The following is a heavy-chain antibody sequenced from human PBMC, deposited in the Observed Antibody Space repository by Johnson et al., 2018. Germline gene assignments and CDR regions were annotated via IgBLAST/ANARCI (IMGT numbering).Heavy chain of an antibody. V-gene: IGHV1-69*12. Sequence: QVQLVQSGAEVKKPGSSVKVSCKASGGTFSSYAISWVRQAPGQGLEWMGGIIPIFGTANYAQKFQGRVTISAGESTSTAYMELSSLRSEDTGVYYCARARNIVVVVAATLNGMDGWGQGTTVTVSS. CDR3: ARARNIVVVVAATLNGMDG. CDR1: GGTFSSYA. CDR2: IIPIFGTA. D-gene: IGHD2-15*01. J-gene: IGHJ6*02.